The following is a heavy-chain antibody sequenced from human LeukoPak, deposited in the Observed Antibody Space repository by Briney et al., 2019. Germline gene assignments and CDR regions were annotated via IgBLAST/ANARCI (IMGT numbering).Heavy chain of an antibody. J-gene: IGHJ6*03. CDR3: VGQLLRAV. V-gene: IGHV3-7*01. CDR2: IKGDGSVQ. Sequence: GRSLRLSCTASGFPFSGYYISWVRQAPGTGLEWLANIKGDGSVQDYVDSMKGRFTISRDNAKNSLYLQMNNLRVDDTAVYYCVGQLLRAVWGKGTTVTVSS. D-gene: IGHD2-2*01. CDR1: GFPFSGYY.